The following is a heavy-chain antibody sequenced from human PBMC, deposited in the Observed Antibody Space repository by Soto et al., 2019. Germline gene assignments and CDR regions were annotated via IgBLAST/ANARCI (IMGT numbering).Heavy chain of an antibody. D-gene: IGHD6-19*01. CDR3: ARDPPYSSKPQPDY. CDR2: INPYNGNT. V-gene: IGHV1-18*01. Sequence: ASVKVSCKASGYTFTSYAISWVRQAPGQGLEWMGWINPYNGNTNYAQKLQGRVTMTTDTSTSTAYMELRSLRSDDTAVYYCARDPPYSSKPQPDYWGQGTLVTVSS. J-gene: IGHJ4*02. CDR1: GYTFTSYA.